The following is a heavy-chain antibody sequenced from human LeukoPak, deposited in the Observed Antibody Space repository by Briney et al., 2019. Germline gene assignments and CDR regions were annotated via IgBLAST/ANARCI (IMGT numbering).Heavy chain of an antibody. V-gene: IGHV4-4*07. Sequence: SQTLSLTCTFSGVAISSYYWIWIPQPAGKGMEWIGRIYTSGSKKYNPSLKSRVTKSVDMYKNQLSLKLSSVTAGDRGVYYCERDRGGAVNWGEGTLVSVCS. CDR1: GVAISSYY. CDR2: IYTSGSK. CDR3: ERDRGGAVN. J-gene: IGHJ4*02. D-gene: IGHD1-26*01.